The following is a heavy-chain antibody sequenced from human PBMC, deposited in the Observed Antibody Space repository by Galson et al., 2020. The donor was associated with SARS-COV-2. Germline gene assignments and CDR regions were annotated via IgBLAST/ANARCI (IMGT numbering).Heavy chain of an antibody. CDR3: ARDPYTTSSYGAFDI. CDR1: GFTFSSSW. J-gene: IGHJ3*02. V-gene: IGHV3-7*03. D-gene: IGHD3-10*01. CDR2: IKRDGSET. Sequence: GSLRLSCAASGFTFSSSWMTWVRQAPGKGLEWVANIKRDGSETHYVDSVKGRFTVSRDNARNSLYLQMNTLRVEDTALYYCARDPYTTSSYGAFDIWGQGTMVTVSS.